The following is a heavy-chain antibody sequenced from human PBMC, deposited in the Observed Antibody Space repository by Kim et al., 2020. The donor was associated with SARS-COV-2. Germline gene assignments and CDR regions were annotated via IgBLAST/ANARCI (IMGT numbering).Heavy chain of an antibody. V-gene: IGHV4-31*01. Sequence: PSLKSQVTISVDTSKNQFSLKLSSVTAADTAVYYCARAVITMIVVVGAFDIWGQGTMVTVSS. J-gene: IGHJ3*02. D-gene: IGHD3-22*01. CDR3: ARAVITMIVVVGAFDI.